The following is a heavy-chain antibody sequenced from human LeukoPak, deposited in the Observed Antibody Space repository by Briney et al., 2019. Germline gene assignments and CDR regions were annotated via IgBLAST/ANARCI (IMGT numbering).Heavy chain of an antibody. J-gene: IGHJ6*03. Sequence: SETLSLTCTVSGYSISSGYYWGWIRQPPGKGLEWIGSIFHSGSTYYNPSLKSRVTISIDTSKNQFSLRLSSVTAADTAVYYCAGAPGVGLRSTYYYYYMDVWGKGTTVTVSS. D-gene: IGHD5-12*01. CDR1: GYSISSGYY. CDR2: IFHSGST. CDR3: AGAPGVGLRSTYYYYYMDV. V-gene: IGHV4-38-2*02.